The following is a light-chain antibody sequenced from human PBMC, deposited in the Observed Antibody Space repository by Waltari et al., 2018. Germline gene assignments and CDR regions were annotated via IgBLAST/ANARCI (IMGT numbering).Light chain of an antibody. V-gene: IGKV1-5*03. CDR1: QNIITW. CDR3: QQYDDFPST. CDR2: TAS. Sequence: DIQMTQSPSTLSVSVGDRVTITCRASQNIITWLAWYQQKPGKPPRLLVHTASILETGVPSRFSGSGSGTTFTLTSNSLQPDDFATYYCQQYDDFPSTFGQGTKLEI. J-gene: IGKJ2*01.